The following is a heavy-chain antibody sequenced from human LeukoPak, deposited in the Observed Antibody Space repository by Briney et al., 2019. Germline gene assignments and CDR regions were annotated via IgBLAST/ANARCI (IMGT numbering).Heavy chain of an antibody. CDR1: GYSFTSYW. D-gene: IGHD2-15*01. CDR2: IDPIDSYT. CDR3: ARQHCSLGD. Sequence: KPGESLRISCKGSGYSFTSYWISWVRQMPGKGLEWMGKIDPIDSYTTYSPSFEGHVTISVDKSITTAYLQWSSLKASDTAMYFCARQHCSLGDWGQGTLVTVSS. J-gene: IGHJ4*02. V-gene: IGHV5-10-1*01.